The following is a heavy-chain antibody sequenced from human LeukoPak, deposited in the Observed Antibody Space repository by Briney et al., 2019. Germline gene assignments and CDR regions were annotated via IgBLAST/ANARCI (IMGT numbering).Heavy chain of an antibody. J-gene: IGHJ4*02. CDR1: GGFISSSSYY. D-gene: IGHD5-12*01. CDR3: ARVTAGSGYDYYFDY. CDR2: IYYSGST. Sequence: SETLSLTGTVSGGFISSSSYYWGWIRQPPGKGLEWTGSIYYSGSTYYNPSLKSRVTISVDTSKNQFSLKLSSVTAADTAVYYCARVTAGSGYDYYFDYWGQGTLVTVSS. V-gene: IGHV4-39*07.